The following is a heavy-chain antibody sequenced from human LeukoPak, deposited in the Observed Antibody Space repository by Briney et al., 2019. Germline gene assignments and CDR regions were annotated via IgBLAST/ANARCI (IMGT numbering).Heavy chain of an antibody. J-gene: IGHJ4*01. D-gene: IGHD4-17*01. V-gene: IGHV3-66*01. CDR3: AREYGTVKPRYFDF. Sequence: GSVRLSCAVSGVTVSSSYMNWVGQAPGKGLEWVSVMYSGGSTYYSDSVRGRFTISRDSSKNMLFLQMNSLRVEDTAVYYCAREYGTVKPRYFDFWGQGTLVTVSS. CDR1: GVTVSSSY. CDR2: MYSGGST.